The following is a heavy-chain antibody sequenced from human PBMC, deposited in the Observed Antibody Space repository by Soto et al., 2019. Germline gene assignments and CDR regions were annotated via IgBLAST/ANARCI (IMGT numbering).Heavy chain of an antibody. Sequence: QVQLVQSGAEVKKPGYSVKVSCKASGGTFSSYAISWVRQAPGQGLEWMGGIIPIFGKATYAQKFKGRVTITADESTSPAYMELSSLRSEDTAVYYCARARVLYYDSGSQQGLGMDVWGEGSTVAV. CDR3: ARARVLYYDSGSQQGLGMDV. CDR2: IIPIFGKA. V-gene: IGHV1-69*01. J-gene: IGHJ6*02. D-gene: IGHD3-10*01. CDR1: GGTFSSYA.